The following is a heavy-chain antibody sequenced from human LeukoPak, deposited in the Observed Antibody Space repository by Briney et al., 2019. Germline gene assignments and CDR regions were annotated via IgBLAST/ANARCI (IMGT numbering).Heavy chain of an antibody. CDR2: IHPGDSET. J-gene: IGHJ4*02. Sequence: KPGESLKISCKGSGYTFTNYWIGWVRQMPGKGLEWMGIIHPGDSETRYSPSFQGHVTISADKSISTAYLQWSRLEVSDTAIYYCARHGGDSPVTDYLDYWGQGSLVTVSS. CDR1: GYTFTNYW. V-gene: IGHV5-51*01. D-gene: IGHD1-14*01. CDR3: ARHGGDSPVTDYLDY.